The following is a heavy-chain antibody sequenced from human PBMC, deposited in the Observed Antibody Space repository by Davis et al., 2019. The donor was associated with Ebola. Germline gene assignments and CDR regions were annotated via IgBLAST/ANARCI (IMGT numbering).Heavy chain of an antibody. J-gene: IGHJ6*02. Sequence: SETLSLTCTVSGGSISSSMYYWGWIRQPPGKGLEWIGSIFYSGITYYNPSLKSRVTISVDTSKNQFSLNLSSVTAADTAVYYCARDVRIAAAGTSYYYGMDVWGQGTTVTVSS. CDR2: IFYSGIT. V-gene: IGHV4-39*07. CDR3: ARDVRIAAAGTSYYYGMDV. D-gene: IGHD6-13*01. CDR1: GGSISSSMYY.